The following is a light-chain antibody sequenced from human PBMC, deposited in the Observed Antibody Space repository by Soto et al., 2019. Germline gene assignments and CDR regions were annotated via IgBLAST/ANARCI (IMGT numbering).Light chain of an antibody. Sequence: EIVLTQSPATLSLSPGERDTLSCRASQSVSSYLAWYQQKPGQAPRLLIYDASNRATGIPARFSGSGSGTDFTLTIISLEPEDVAVYYCQQRSNWPLTFGGGTKVEIK. CDR2: DAS. J-gene: IGKJ4*01. V-gene: IGKV3-11*01. CDR1: QSVSSY. CDR3: QQRSNWPLT.